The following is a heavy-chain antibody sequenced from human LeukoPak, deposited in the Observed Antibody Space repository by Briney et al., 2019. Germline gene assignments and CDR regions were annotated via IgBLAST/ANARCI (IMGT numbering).Heavy chain of an antibody. CDR2: ISSSSSTM. V-gene: IGHV3-48*02. D-gene: IGHD4-17*01. CDR3: ARDPTEMTTVTIDY. CDR1: GFTFSSYS. Sequence: GGSLRLSCAASGFTFSSYSMNWVRQAPGKGLEWVSYISSSSSTMYYADSVKGRFTISRDNAKNSLYLQMNSLRDEDTAVYYCARDPTEMTTVTIDYWGQGTLVTVSS. J-gene: IGHJ4*02.